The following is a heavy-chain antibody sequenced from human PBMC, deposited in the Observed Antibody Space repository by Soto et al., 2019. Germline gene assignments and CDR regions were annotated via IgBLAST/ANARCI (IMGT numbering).Heavy chain of an antibody. J-gene: IGHJ6*02. V-gene: IGHV3-74*01. CDR2: IKGDGSSI. Sequence: GGSLRLSCAASGFTFSTYWMHWVRQVPGKGLVWVSRIKGDGSSISYADSVKGRFTISRDNAENTLYLQMGSLRADDTAVYYCARGLKNYYGMDVWGQGTTVTVSS. CDR3: ARGLKNYYGMDV. CDR1: GFTFSTYW.